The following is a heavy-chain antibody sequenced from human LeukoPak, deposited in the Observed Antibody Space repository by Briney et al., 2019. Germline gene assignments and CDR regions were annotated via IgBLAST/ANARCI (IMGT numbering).Heavy chain of an antibody. J-gene: IGHJ4*02. V-gene: IGHV1-3*01. CDR2: INAGNGNT. Sequence: ASVKVSCKASGYTFTSYAMHWVRQAPGQRLEWMGWINAGNGNTKYSQKFQGRVTITRDPSASTAYMELSSLRSEDTAVYFCARARVGYYFDYWGQGTLVTVSS. D-gene: IGHD6-13*01. CDR3: ARARVGYYFDY. CDR1: GYTFTSYA.